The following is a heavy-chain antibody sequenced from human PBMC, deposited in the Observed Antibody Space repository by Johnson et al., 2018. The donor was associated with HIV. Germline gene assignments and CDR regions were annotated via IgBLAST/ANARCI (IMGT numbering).Heavy chain of an antibody. CDR2: IWYAGSDK. Sequence: QMQLVESGGGLVQPGGSLRLSCAASGFTFSTYGMHWVRQAPGKGLEWVALIWYAGSDKYYADSVNGRFTISSDNAQNSLYLQLNSLRADDTAVYYCARRYCSGGRCLNPKDAFDIWGQGTMVTVSS. CDR1: GFTFSTYG. CDR3: ARRYCSGGRCLNPKDAFDI. D-gene: IGHD2-15*01. V-gene: IGHV3-33*08. J-gene: IGHJ3*02.